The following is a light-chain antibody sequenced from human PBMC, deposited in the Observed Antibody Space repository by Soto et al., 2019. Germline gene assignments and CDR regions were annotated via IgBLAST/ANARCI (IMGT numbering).Light chain of an antibody. CDR2: EVS. CDR3: CSYAGSTTVV. CDR1: SSDVGNYNL. V-gene: IGLV2-23*02. Sequence: QSALTQPASVSGSPGQSITISCTGTSSDVGNYNLVSWYQQHPGKAPKLLIYEVSKRPSGVSNRFSGSKSGNTASLTISGLQAEDEADYYCCSYAGSTTVVFGGGTKVTVL. J-gene: IGLJ3*02.